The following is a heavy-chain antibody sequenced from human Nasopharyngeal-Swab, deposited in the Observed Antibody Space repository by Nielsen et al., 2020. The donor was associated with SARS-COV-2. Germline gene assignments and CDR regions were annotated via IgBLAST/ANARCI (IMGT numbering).Heavy chain of an antibody. V-gene: IGHV3-30*18. CDR3: AKATLGNAKCSTILYYFDY. Sequence: VRQAPGKGLEWVAVISYDGSNKYYADSVKGRFTISRDNSKNTLYLQMNSLRAEDTAVYYCAKATLGNAKCSTILYYFDYWGQGALVTVSS. CDR2: ISYDGSNK. D-gene: IGHD6-6*01. J-gene: IGHJ4*02.